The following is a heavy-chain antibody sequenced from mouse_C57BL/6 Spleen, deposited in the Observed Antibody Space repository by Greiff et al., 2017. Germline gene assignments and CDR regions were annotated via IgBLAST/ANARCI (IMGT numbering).Heavy chain of an antibody. V-gene: IGHV1-50*01. CDR1: GYTFTSYW. CDR3: SRSDYGNLVDY. D-gene: IGHD2-1*01. Sequence: QVQLQQPGAELVKPGASVKLSCKASGYTFTSYWMQWVKQRPGQGLEWIGEIDPSDSYTNYNQKFKGKATLTVDTSSSTASMQLSSLTSSDSAVYYCSRSDYGNLVDYWGQGTTLTVSS. CDR2: IDPSDSYT. J-gene: IGHJ2*01.